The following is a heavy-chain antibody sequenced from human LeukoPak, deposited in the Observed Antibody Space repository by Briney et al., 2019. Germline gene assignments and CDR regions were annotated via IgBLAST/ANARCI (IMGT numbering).Heavy chain of an antibody. CDR3: ARDLYYDSKGWFDP. V-gene: IGHV1-18*04. CDR1: GYTFTGYY. J-gene: IGHJ5*02. CDR2: ISTYNVNT. D-gene: IGHD3-22*01. Sequence: AAVKVSCKASGYTFTGYYMHWVRQAPGQGLEWMGWISTYNVNTNYAQKLQSRVTMTTDPSTSTAYMGLRSLRSDDTAVYYCARDLYYDSKGWFDPWGQGTLVSVSS.